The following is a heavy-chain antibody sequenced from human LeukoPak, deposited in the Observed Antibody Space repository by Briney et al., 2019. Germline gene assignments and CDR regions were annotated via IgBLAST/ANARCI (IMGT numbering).Heavy chain of an antibody. V-gene: IGHV3-21*01. J-gene: IGHJ4*02. CDR3: AKQQSKSVDISVYDY. Sequence: PGGSLRLSCAASGFTFSSYSMNWVRQAPGKGLEWVSSISSSSSYIYYADSVKGRFTISRDNSKNTLYLQMNSLRAEDTAVYYCAKQQSKSVDISVYDYWGQGTLVTYSS. D-gene: IGHD1/OR15-1a*01. CDR1: GFTFSSYS. CDR2: ISSSSSYI.